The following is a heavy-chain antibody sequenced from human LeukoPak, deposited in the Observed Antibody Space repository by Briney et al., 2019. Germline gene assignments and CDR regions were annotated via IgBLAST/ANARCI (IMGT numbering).Heavy chain of an antibody. CDR3: ARDRGGSYSAIDY. CDR1: GFTFSSYS. Sequence: PGGSLRLSCVASGFTFSSYSMNWVRQAPGKGLEWVSFISSSSSTKYYADSVKGRFTISRDNAKNSLYLQMNSLRAEDTAVYYCARDRGGSYSAIDYWGQGTLVTVSS. D-gene: IGHD1-26*01. J-gene: IGHJ4*02. V-gene: IGHV3-48*04. CDR2: ISSSSSTK.